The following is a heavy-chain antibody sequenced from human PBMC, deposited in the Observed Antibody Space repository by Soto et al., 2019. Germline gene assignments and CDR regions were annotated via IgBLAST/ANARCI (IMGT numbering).Heavy chain of an antibody. J-gene: IGHJ6*02. D-gene: IGHD6-13*01. V-gene: IGHV4-34*01. CDR1: GGSFSGYY. CDR2: INHSGST. CDR3: ARAGQGSSWYYYYYGMDV. Sequence: SETLSLTCAVYGGSFSGYYWSWIRQPPGNGLEWIGEINHSGSTNYNPSLKSRVTISVDTPKNQFSLKLSSVTAADTAVYYCARAGQGSSWYYYYYGMDVWGQGTTVTV.